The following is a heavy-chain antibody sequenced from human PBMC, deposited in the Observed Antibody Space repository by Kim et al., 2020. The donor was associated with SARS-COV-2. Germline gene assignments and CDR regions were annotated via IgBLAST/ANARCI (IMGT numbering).Heavy chain of an antibody. Sequence: SVKVSCKASGGTFSSYAISWVRQAPGQGLEWMGGIIPIFGTANYAQKFQGRVTITADESTSTAYMELSSLRPEETAVYYCARNPWGDYISGSYLIHLDYWGQGTLVTVSS. V-gene: IGHV1-69*13. D-gene: IGHD3-16*02. CDR2: IIPIFGTA. J-gene: IGHJ4*02. CDR3: ARNPWGDYISGSYLIHLDY. CDR1: GGTFSSYA.